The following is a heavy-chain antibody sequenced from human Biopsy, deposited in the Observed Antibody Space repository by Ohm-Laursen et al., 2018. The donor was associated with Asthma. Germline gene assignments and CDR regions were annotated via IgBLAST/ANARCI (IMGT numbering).Heavy chain of an antibody. Sequence: ASVKVSCKASGDTFSSYTISWVRQAPGQGLEWMGGLIPIFGTANYAQKFQGRVSITADKSTSTAYMQLSSLRSDDTAVYYCVKDTLEDRGGYYTFDVWGQGTMVTVSS. CDR2: LIPIFGTA. CDR1: GDTFSSYT. D-gene: IGHD3-22*01. CDR3: VKDTLEDRGGYYTFDV. V-gene: IGHV1-69*06. J-gene: IGHJ3*01.